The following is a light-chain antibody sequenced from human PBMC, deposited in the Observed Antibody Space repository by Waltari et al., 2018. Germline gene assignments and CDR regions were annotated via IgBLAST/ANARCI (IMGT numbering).Light chain of an antibody. Sequence: SSELTQDPAVSVAMGQTVRITCQGDSLRSYYAIRYQLRPGQAPILVIYDKNNRPPGVPDRFSGSSSHNTGSLTITGAQAEDEASYYCHSRDASGVAGSFGGGTKLTVL. CDR2: DKN. J-gene: IGLJ2*01. V-gene: IGLV3-19*01. CDR1: SLRSYY. CDR3: HSRDASGVAGS.